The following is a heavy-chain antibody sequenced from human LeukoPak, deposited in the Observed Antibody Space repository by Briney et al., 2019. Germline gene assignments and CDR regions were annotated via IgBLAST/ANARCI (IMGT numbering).Heavy chain of an antibody. CDR2: ISGSGGST. V-gene: IGHV3-23*01. CDR3: AKSMVGYYYYGMDV. J-gene: IGHJ6*02. Sequence: GGSLRLSCAASGFTFSSYAMSWVRQAPGKGLEWVSAISGSGGSTYYADSVKGRLTISRDNSKNTLYLQMNSLRAEDTAVYYCAKSMVGYYYYGMDVWGQGTTVTVSS. D-gene: IGHD2-15*01. CDR1: GFTFSSYA.